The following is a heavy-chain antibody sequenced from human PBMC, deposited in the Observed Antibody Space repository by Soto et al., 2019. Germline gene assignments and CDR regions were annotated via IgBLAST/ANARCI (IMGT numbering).Heavy chain of an antibody. CDR1: GFTFNLFG. V-gene: IGHV3-30*03. D-gene: IGHD3-16*01. Sequence: QVQLVESGGGVVQPGRSLRLSCAASGFTFNLFGMHWVRQAPGKGLEWVAIISYDGSNAYYADTVKGRFTISRDNSKNTLYLQMSSLTPDDTAVYYCARDGGQGWLLADFDYWGQGTLVSVSS. CDR3: ARDGGQGWLLADFDY. CDR2: ISYDGSNA. J-gene: IGHJ4*02.